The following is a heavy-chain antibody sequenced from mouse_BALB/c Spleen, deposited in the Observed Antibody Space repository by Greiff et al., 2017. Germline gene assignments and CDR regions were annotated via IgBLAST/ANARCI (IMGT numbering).Heavy chain of an antibody. J-gene: IGHJ3*01. Sequence: VKVVESGPGLVAPSQSLSITCTVSGVSLTSYGVHWVRQPPGKGLEWLGVIWAGGSTNYNSALMSRLSISKDNSKSQVFLKMNSLQTDDTAMYYCARGRSYGFAYWGQGTLVTVSA. V-gene: IGHV2-9*02. CDR3: ARGRSYGFAY. CDR2: IWAGGST. CDR1: GVSLTSYG. D-gene: IGHD1-1*01.